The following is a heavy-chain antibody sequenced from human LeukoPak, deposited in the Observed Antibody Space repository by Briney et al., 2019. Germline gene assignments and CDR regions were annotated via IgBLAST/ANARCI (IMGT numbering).Heavy chain of an antibody. CDR2: INSDGSFT. J-gene: IGHJ4*02. Sequence: PGGSLRLSCAASGFTFSGYWMHWVRQAPGKGLVWVSRINSDGSFTNYADSMKGRFTISRDNAKNTLYLQMNSLRADDTAVYHCARGPITRGVTPSDYWGQGTLVTVSS. CDR1: GFTFSGYW. V-gene: IGHV3-74*01. CDR3: ARGPITRGVTPSDY. D-gene: IGHD4-23*01.